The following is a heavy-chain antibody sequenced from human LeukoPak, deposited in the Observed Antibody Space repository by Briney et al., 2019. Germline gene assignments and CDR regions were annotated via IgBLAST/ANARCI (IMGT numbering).Heavy chain of an antibody. CDR1: GDSINDHY. Sequence: SETLSLTCTVSGDSINDHYWSWIRQPPGEGLEWIAYIYSSVSTNYNPSLKSRVTISIDTSKSQFSLKLTSVTAADTGVYYCARSGPLEQGGPLHDYWGQGTLVTVSS. CDR3: ARSGPLEQGGPLHDY. CDR2: IYSSVST. V-gene: IGHV4-4*09. J-gene: IGHJ4*02. D-gene: IGHD1/OR15-1a*01.